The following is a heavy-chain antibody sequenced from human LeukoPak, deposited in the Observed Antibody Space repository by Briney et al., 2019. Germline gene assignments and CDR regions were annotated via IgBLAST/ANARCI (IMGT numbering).Heavy chain of an antibody. V-gene: IGHV3-30*03. CDR2: ISYDGSNK. CDR3: ARELAAQVRWFDP. J-gene: IGHJ5*02. Sequence: GGSLRLSCAASGFTFSSYGMHWVRQAPGKGLEWVAVISYDGSNKYYADSVKGRFTISRDNSKNTLYLQMNSLRAEDTAVCYCARELAAQVRWFDPWSQGTLVTVSS. CDR1: GFTFSSYG. D-gene: IGHD6-6*01.